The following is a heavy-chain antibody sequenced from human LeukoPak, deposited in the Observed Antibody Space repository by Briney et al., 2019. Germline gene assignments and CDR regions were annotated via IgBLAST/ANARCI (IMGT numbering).Heavy chain of an antibody. Sequence: GGSLRLSCAASGXTFRSYWVTWVRQAPGKGLEWVANIKQDGREKNSVDSVKGRFTISRDNAKYALYLQMNSLRVEDTAVYYCARDAGNSGYDLFDFWGQGTLVTVSS. CDR2: IKQDGREK. V-gene: IGHV3-7*04. CDR3: ARDAGNSGYDLFDF. CDR1: GXTFRSYW. D-gene: IGHD5-12*01. J-gene: IGHJ4*02.